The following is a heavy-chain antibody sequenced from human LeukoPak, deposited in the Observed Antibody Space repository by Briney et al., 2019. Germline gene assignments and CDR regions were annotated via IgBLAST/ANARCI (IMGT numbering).Heavy chain of an antibody. D-gene: IGHD2-2*01. J-gene: IGHJ3*02. CDR2: IYNSGST. V-gene: IGHV4-59*01. CDR3: ARPTPVQYQLLWRAFDI. CDR1: GGSISIYY. Sequence: SETLSLTCTVSGGSISIYYWSWIRQPPGKGLEWIGYIYNSGSTNYNPSLKSRVTISVDTSKNQFSLKLTSVTAADTAVYYCARPTPVQYQLLWRAFDIWGQGTMVTVSS.